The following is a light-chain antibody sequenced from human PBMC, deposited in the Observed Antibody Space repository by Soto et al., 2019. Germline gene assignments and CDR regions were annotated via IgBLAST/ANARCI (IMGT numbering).Light chain of an antibody. CDR1: SSDVGGYNY. J-gene: IGLJ1*01. CDR2: DVS. CDR3: SSYISSSTRI. V-gene: IGLV2-14*01. Sequence: QSVLTQPASVSGSPGQSITISCTGTSSDVGGYNYVSWYQQHPGKAPKLMIYDVSNRPSGVSNRFSGSKSGNTASLTISGLQAEDEADYHCSSYISSSTRIFGTGTKLTVL.